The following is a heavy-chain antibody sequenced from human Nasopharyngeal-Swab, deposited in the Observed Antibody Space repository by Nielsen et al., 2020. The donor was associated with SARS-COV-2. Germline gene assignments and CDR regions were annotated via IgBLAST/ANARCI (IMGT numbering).Heavy chain of an antibody. Sequence: GGSLRLSCEASGFSLPTHGMHWVRQAQGKGPEWVALIWFDVSNKYFADSVKGRFTISRDNSKNTVYLLMSSLRAEDTAVYYCARDPGAFSAAVAWFDPWGQGTLVTVSS. CDR2: IWFDVSNK. D-gene: IGHD6-13*01. V-gene: IGHV3-33*01. J-gene: IGHJ5*02. CDR3: ARDPGAFSAAVAWFDP. CDR1: GFSLPTHG.